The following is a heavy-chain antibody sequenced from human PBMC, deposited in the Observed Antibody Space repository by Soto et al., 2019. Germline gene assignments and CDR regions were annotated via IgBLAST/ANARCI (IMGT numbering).Heavy chain of an antibody. CDR1: GYSFTSYW. J-gene: IGHJ6*02. Sequence: GESLKISCKGSGYSFTSYWISWVRQMPGKGLEWMGRIDPSDSYTNYSPSFQGHVTISADKSISTAYLQWSSLKASDTAMYYCARHLDCSGGSCYLDYYYGMDVWGQGTTVTVSS. CDR3: ARHLDCSGGSCYLDYYYGMDV. D-gene: IGHD2-15*01. CDR2: IDPSDSYT. V-gene: IGHV5-10-1*01.